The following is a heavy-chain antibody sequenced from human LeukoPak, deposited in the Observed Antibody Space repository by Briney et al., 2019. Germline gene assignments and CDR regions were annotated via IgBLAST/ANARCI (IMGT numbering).Heavy chain of an antibody. CDR2: ISYDGSNK. CDR1: GFTFSSYA. V-gene: IGHV3-30-3*01. J-gene: IGHJ4*02. CDR3: ARERRKYSSSIPFDY. D-gene: IGHD6-6*01. Sequence: GGSLGLSCAASGFTFSSYAMHWVRQAPGKGLEWVAVISYDGSNKYYADSVKGRFTISRDNSKNTLYLQMNSLRAEDTAVYYCARERRKYSSSIPFDYWGQGTLVTVSS.